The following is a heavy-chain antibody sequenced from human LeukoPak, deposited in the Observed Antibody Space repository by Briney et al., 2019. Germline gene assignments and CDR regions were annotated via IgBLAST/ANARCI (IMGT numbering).Heavy chain of an antibody. CDR1: GFTFTEHY. D-gene: IGHD2-15*01. J-gene: IGHJ4*02. V-gene: IGHV3-11*06. Sequence: GGSLRLSCATSGFTFTEHYFTWIRQAPGKGLEWVSYIDPSSRSTNHADSVKGRFTISRDNAKNSLYLQMNSLRAEDTAVYYCARVPDCSGGSCYPRYFDFWGQGTLVTVSS. CDR3: ARVPDCSGGSCYPRYFDF. CDR2: IDPSSRST.